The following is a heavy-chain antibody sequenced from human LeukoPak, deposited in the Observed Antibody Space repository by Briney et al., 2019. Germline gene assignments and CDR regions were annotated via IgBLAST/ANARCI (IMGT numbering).Heavy chain of an antibody. CDR3: ARDWYYYDSSGLLDY. D-gene: IGHD3-22*01. Sequence: VASVKVSCKASGYTFIGYYMHWVRQAPGQGLEWMGWINPNSGGTNYAQKFQGRVTMTRDTSISTAYTELSRLRSDDTAVYYCARDWYYYDSSGLLDYWGQGTLVTVSS. V-gene: IGHV1-2*02. CDR1: GYTFIGYY. J-gene: IGHJ4*02. CDR2: INPNSGGT.